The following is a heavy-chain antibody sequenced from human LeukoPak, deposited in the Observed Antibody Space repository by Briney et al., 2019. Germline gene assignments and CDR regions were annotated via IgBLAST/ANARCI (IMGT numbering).Heavy chain of an antibody. V-gene: IGHV4-61*08. CDR2: IYYSGST. D-gene: IGHD6-19*01. CDR1: GGSISSGDYY. J-gene: IGHJ4*02. Sequence: SGTLSLTCTVSGGSISSGDYYWSWIRQPPGKGLEWIGYIYYSGSTNYNPSLKSRVTISVDTSKNQFSLKLSSVTAADTAVYYCARDALEGSADYWGQGTLVTVSS. CDR3: ARDALEGSADY.